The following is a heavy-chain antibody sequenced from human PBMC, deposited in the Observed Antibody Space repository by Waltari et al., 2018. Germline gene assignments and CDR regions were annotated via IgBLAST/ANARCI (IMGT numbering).Heavy chain of an antibody. D-gene: IGHD6-13*01. J-gene: IGHJ4*02. CDR3: TRDRGYSSSFLDY. Sequence: EVQLVESGGGLVQPGRSLRLSCTASGFTFGDYAMRWFRQAPGKGLEWVGFIRSKAYGGTTEYAASVKGRFTISRDDSKSIAYLQMNSLKTEDTAVYYCTRDRGYSSSFLDYWGQGTLVTVSS. V-gene: IGHV3-49*03. CDR1: GFTFGDYA. CDR2: IRSKAYGGTT.